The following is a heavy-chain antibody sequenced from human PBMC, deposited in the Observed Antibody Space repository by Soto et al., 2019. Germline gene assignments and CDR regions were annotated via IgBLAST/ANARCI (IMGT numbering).Heavy chain of an antibody. CDR2: FYPGDSTS. CDR3: ARSIGYCRNNDCSWTFDV. D-gene: IGHD2-2*03. J-gene: IGHJ3*01. CDR1: GYSFISYW. Sequence: GESLKISCKTSGYSFISYWVAWVRQKPGKGLEWMGTFYPGDSTSTYSPSFQGQVTISVDKSISTAYLHLSSLKASDTAMYYCARSIGYCRNNDCSWTFDVWGQGTKGTV. V-gene: IGHV5-51*01.